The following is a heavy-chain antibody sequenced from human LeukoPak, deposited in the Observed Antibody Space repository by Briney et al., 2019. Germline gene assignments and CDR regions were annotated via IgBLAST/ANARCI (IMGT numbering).Heavy chain of an antibody. Sequence: ETVSLICSLSGRFLSNYYWTWTRHPPGKGLEWIRYIYSSGSTNHNPSLKSRVNIPIETSENHFSLKLSSVTAADTAVYYCARRSWGIYFDYWGQGTLVTVSS. J-gene: IGHJ4*02. V-gene: IGHV4-59*01. D-gene: IGHD6-13*01. CDR3: ARRSWGIYFDY. CDR1: GRFLSNYY. CDR2: IYSSGST.